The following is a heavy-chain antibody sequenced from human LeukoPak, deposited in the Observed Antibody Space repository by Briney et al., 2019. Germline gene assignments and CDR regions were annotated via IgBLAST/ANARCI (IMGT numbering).Heavy chain of an antibody. V-gene: IGHV3-30*18. CDR1: GFTFSYYG. CDR3: AKDEVGGHFEY. D-gene: IGHD1-26*01. CDR2: ISYDGDNK. Sequence: PGGSLRLSCAASGFTFSYYGMHWVRQAPGKGLEWVALISYDGDNKYYADSVKGRFTISRDNSKNTLYLQMNSLRAEDTAVYYCAKDEVGGHFEYWGQGTLVTVSS. J-gene: IGHJ4*02.